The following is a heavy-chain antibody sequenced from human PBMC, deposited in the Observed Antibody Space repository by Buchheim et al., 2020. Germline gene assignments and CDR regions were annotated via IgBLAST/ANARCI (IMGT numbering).Heavy chain of an antibody. CDR2: IWYDGSNK. D-gene: IGHD5-18*01. CDR1: GFTFSSYG. J-gene: IGHJ4*02. Sequence: QVQLVESGGGVVQPGRSLRLSCAASGFTFSSYGMHWVRQAPGKGLEWLAVIWYDGSNKYYADSVKGRFTISRDNSKNTLYLQMNSLRAEDTAVYYCARGRPTKRIQLWYFDYWGQGTL. V-gene: IGHV3-33*01. CDR3: ARGRPTKRIQLWYFDY.